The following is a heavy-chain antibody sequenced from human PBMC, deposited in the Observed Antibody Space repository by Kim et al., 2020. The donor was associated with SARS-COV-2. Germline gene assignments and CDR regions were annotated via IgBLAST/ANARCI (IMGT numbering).Heavy chain of an antibody. Sequence: SETLSLICTVSGGSISSSSYYWGWIRQPPGKGLEWIGSIYYSGSTYYNPSLKSRVTISVDTSKNQFSLKLSSVTAADTAVYYCARGGIVATEPFDYWGQGTLVTVSS. V-gene: IGHV4-39*07. D-gene: IGHD5-12*01. J-gene: IGHJ4*02. CDR2: IYYSGST. CDR1: GGSISSSSYY. CDR3: ARGGIVATEPFDY.